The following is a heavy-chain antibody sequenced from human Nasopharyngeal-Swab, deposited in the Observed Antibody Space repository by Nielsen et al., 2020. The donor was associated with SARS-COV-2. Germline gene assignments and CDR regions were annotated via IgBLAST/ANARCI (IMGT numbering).Heavy chain of an antibody. D-gene: IGHD3-3*01. CDR2: IYYSGST. V-gene: IGHV4-61*07. Sequence: WIRQPPGKGLEWIGYIYYSGSTNYNPSLKSRVTISVDTSKNQFSLKLSSVTAADTAVYYCASQNFWSGYYKRDPIGYWGQGTLVTVSS. J-gene: IGHJ4*02. CDR3: ASQNFWSGYYKRDPIGY.